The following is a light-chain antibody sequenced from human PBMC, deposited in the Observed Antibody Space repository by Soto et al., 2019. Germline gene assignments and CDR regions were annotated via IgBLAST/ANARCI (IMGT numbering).Light chain of an antibody. CDR2: RNN. V-gene: IGLV1-47*01. Sequence: QSVLTQPPSASETPGQRVTISCSGSSSNIGSNYVYWYQHLTGTAPKLLIYRNNQRPSGVPDRFSGSKSGTSASLAISGLRSEDEADYYCATWDDSLSNYVFGTGTKVTVL. CDR1: SSNIGSNY. CDR3: ATWDDSLSNYV. J-gene: IGLJ1*01.